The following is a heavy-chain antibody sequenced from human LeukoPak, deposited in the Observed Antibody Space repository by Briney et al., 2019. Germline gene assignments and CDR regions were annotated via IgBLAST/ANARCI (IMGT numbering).Heavy chain of an antibody. D-gene: IGHD2-15*01. Sequence: GGSVRLSCAASGLTFSSHWMTWVRQAPGKGLEWVANIKKDRSEKYYVDSVKGRFTISRDNAKNSLYLQMNSLRAEDTAVYYCARVAYVVVVAANDYWAREPWSPSPQ. CDR3: ARVAYVVVVAANDY. J-gene: IGHJ4*02. V-gene: IGHV3-7*01. CDR1: GLTFSSHW. CDR2: IKKDRSEK.